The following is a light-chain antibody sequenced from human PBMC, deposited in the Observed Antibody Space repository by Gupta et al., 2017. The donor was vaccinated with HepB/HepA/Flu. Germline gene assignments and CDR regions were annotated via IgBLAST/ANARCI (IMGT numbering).Light chain of an antibody. V-gene: IGKV1-9*01. CDR2: AAS. CDR3: QQLNNSPIT. CDR1: QGINRF. Sequence: IHLTQSPSFLSASVGDRVTITCRASQGINRFLAWYQQKPGNAPKLLIYAASVLQSGVPSRFSGSGSGTEFTLTIISLQPEDFATYYCQQLNNSPITFGRGTKVEIK. J-gene: IGKJ4*01.